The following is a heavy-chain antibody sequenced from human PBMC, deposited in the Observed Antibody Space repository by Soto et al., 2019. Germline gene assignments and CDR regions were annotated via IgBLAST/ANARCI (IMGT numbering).Heavy chain of an antibody. CDR2: ISWNSGTI. D-gene: IGHD1-26*01. Sequence: EVQLVESGGGLVHPGRSWRLSWPALGFPFDDYAWHWVRQAPGKGLEWVSGISWNSGTIGYADSVKGRFTISRDNAKNSLYLQMNSLRAEDTALYYCANSGSYPTYFDYWGQGTLVTVSS. CDR3: ANSGSYPTYFDY. CDR1: GFPFDDYA. J-gene: IGHJ4*02. V-gene: IGHV3-9*01.